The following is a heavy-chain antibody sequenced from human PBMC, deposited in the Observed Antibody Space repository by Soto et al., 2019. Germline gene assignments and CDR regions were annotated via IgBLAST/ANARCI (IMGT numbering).Heavy chain of an antibody. CDR2: INPNSGGT. CDR3: ASGYYYGSGSYSDAFNI. V-gene: IGHV1-2*04. D-gene: IGHD3-10*01. CDR1: GYTFTGYY. J-gene: IGHJ3*02. Sequence: ASVKVSCKASGYTFTGYYMHWVRQAPGQGLEWMGWINPNSGGTNYAQKFQGWVTMTRDTSISTAYMELSRLRSDDTAVYYCASGYYYGSGSYSDAFNIWGQGTMVTGSS.